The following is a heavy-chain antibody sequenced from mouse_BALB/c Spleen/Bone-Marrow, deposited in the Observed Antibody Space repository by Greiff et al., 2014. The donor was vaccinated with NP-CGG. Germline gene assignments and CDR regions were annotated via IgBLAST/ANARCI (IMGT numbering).Heavy chain of an antibody. CDR1: GFTFSRYG. J-gene: IGHJ4*01. Sequence: EVQLVESGGDLVKPGGSLKLSCAASGFTFSRYGMSWVRQTPDKRLEWVANISSGGSYTYYPDSVKGRFTISRDNAKNTLYLHMSSLRSEDTAVYYCARQYGNLGVMDYWGQGTSVTVSS. CDR3: ARQYGNLGVMDY. CDR2: ISSGGSYT. V-gene: IGHV5-6*01. D-gene: IGHD2-1*01.